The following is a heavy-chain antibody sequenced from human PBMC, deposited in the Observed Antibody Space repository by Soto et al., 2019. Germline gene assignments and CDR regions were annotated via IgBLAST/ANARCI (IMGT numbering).Heavy chain of an antibody. Sequence: SETLSLTCTVSGGSISSSGYYWSWIRQHPXKGLEWIGHIYYSGSTYYNPSLKSRVTISVDTSKNQFSLKLSSVTAADTAVYYCVRLRYCSSTSCHRFDPWGQGTLVTVSS. V-gene: IGHV4-31*03. CDR3: VRLRYCSSTSCHRFDP. CDR2: IYYSGST. J-gene: IGHJ5*02. D-gene: IGHD2-2*02. CDR1: GGSISSSGYY.